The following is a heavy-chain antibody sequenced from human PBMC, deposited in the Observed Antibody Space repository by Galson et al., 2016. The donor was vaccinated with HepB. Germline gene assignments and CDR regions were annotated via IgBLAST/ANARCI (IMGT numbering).Heavy chain of an antibody. V-gene: IGHV3-33*03. D-gene: IGHD5-12*01. CDR3: AKDRNRYDFYSMDV. J-gene: IGHJ6*02. CDR1: GFTFSSYG. CDR2: IWYDGSNT. Sequence: SLRLSCAASGFTFSSYGMHWVRQAPGKGLEWVAVIWYDGSNTYYADSVKGRFTISRAKNTLYLQMNSLRAEDTAVYYCAKDRNRYDFYSMDVWGQGTTVTVSS.